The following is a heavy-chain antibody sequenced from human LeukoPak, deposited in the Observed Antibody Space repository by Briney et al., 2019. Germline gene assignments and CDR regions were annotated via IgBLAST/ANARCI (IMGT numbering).Heavy chain of an antibody. J-gene: IGHJ4*02. Sequence: GGSLRLSCAASGFTFGNFWMSWVRQAPGKGLEWVASMNQGGSERYYVDSVKGRFTISRDNAKNSVYLQMNSLRADDTAVYYCARDHPVAGLLFDCWGQGTLVTVSS. D-gene: IGHD6-19*01. CDR2: MNQGGSER. CDR1: GFTFGNFW. V-gene: IGHV3-7*01. CDR3: ARDHPVAGLLFDC.